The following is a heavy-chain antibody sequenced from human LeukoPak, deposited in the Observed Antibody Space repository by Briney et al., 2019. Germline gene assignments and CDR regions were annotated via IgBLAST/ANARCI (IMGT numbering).Heavy chain of an antibody. CDR3: AAQYYYGSSGHYYVGNCFDP. CDR2: VSYDGSNT. J-gene: IGHJ5*02. CDR1: GFTFSRYG. V-gene: IGHV3-30*03. Sequence: GRSLRLSCAASGFTFSRYGMHWVRQAPGKGLEWVAAVSYDGSNTYYVDSVKGRFTISRDNSKSTLYLQMNSLRAEDTAVYYCAAQYYYGSSGHYYVGNCFDPWGQGTLVTVSS. D-gene: IGHD3-22*01.